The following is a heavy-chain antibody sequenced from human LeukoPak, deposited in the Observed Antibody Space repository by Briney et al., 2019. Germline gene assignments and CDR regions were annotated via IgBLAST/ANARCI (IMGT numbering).Heavy chain of an antibody. CDR2: IGGSGGST. Sequence: GGSLRLSCAASGFTFSSYAMSWVRQAPGKGLEWVSVIGGSGGSTYYADSVKGRFTISRDNSKNTLYLQMSSLRAEDTAVYYCAKKKRELRGFDYWGQEPWSPSPQ. CDR3: AKKKRELRGFDY. V-gene: IGHV3-23*01. J-gene: IGHJ4*01. CDR1: GFTFSSYA. D-gene: IGHD1-7*01.